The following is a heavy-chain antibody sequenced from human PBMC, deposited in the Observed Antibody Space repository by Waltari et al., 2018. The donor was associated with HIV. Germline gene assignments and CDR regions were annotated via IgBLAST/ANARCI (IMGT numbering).Heavy chain of an antibody. V-gene: IGHV1-2*02. J-gene: IGHJ4*02. Sequence: QVQLVQSGAEVKRPGASVKVSCKASGFTCIDYYIHGARQAPGQGLEWMGWINPKNGGTNYAQKFQGRVTMTRDTSISTAYMELNRLTSDDTAVYYCASGEGGGWYSLGYWGQGTLVTVSS. D-gene: IGHD6-19*01. CDR3: ASGEGGGWYSLGY. CDR1: GFTCIDYY. CDR2: INPKNGGT.